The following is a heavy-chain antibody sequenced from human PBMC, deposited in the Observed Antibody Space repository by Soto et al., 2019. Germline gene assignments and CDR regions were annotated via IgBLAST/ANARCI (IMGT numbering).Heavy chain of an antibody. D-gene: IGHD5-18*01. CDR3: ARDQDTAMEDFDY. J-gene: IGHJ4*02. V-gene: IGHV3-21*01. Sequence: TGGSLRLSWAASGFTFSSYSMNWVRQAPGKGLEWVSSISSSSSYIYYADSVKGRFTISRDNAKNSLYLQMNSLRAEDTAVYYYARDQDTAMEDFDYWGQGTLVTVSS. CDR1: GFTFSSYS. CDR2: ISSSSSYI.